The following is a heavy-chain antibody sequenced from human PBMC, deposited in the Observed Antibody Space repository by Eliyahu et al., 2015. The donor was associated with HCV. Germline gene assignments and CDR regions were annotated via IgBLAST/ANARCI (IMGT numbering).Heavy chain of an antibody. CDR3: AKDYSYTLPSYFDY. V-gene: IGHV3-23*01. D-gene: IGHD1-14*01. J-gene: IGHJ4*02. Sequence: EVQLLESGGGLVQPGGSLRXSCAASGXXFSXYAMSWVRQAPGKGLEWVXAITRSGGSTYYADSVQGRFTISSDNSKNTLYLQMNSLRAEDTAVYYCAKDYSYTLPSYFDYWGQGTLVTVSS. CDR1: GXXFSXYA. CDR2: ITRSGGST.